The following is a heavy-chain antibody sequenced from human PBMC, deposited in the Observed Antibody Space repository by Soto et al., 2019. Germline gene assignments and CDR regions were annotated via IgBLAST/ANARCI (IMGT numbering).Heavy chain of an antibody. Sequence: PGGSLRLSCAASGFTFSNAWISWVRQAPGKGLEWVSSITGGGDSTYYADSVRGRFTISREVSAKTLYLQMNSLRAEDTALYYCAKNSDIYGPYFFEYLGRGSLVTVCS. CDR1: GFTFSNAW. D-gene: IGHD5-18*01. CDR2: ITGGGDST. J-gene: IGHJ4*02. CDR3: AKNSDIYGPYFFEY. V-gene: IGHV3-23*01.